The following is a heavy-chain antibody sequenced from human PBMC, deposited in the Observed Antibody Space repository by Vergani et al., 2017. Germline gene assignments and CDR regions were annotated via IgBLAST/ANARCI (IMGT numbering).Heavy chain of an antibody. V-gene: IGHV4-4*07. CDR1: GGSISSYY. CDR2: IYTSGST. D-gene: IGHD4-17*01. J-gene: IGHJ2*01. Sequence: QVQLQESGPGLVKPSETLSLTCTVSGGSISSYYWSWIRQPAGKGLEWIGRIYTSGSTNYNPSLKSRVTMSVDTSKNQFSLKLSSVTAADTAVYYCARGGADYGDYGESYWYFDLWGRGTLVTVSS. CDR3: ARGGADYGDYGESYWYFDL.